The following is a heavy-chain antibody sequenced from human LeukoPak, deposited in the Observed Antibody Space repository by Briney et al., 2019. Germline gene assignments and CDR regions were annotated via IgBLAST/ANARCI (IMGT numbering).Heavy chain of an antibody. Sequence: SETLSLTCGVSGGSISTTNWWTWIRQPPGEGLEWIGEVHLSGRTHYNPSLESRVTMSVDMSENHISLRLTSVTAADTAVYYCAREGGPYRPLDYSGQGTLVTVSS. CDR3: AREGGPYRPLDY. CDR1: GGSISTTNW. V-gene: IGHV4-4*02. CDR2: VHLSGRT. J-gene: IGHJ4*02.